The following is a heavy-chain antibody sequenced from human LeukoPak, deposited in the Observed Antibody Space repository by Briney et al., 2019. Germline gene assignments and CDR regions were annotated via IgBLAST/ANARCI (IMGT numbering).Heavy chain of an antibody. CDR1: GFTFSNYA. Sequence: GGSLTLPCAASGFTFSNYAMSWVRQAPGKALEWFTANSDNGGSTYHADSVKGRFTISRDNSKNPQYLQMNSMRGDDTAVYHCAKAPSPGYCSSTSCYYDYWGQGTLVTVSS. J-gene: IGHJ4*02. V-gene: IGHV3-23*01. D-gene: IGHD2-2*01. CDR2: NSDNGGST. CDR3: AKAPSPGYCSSTSCYYDY.